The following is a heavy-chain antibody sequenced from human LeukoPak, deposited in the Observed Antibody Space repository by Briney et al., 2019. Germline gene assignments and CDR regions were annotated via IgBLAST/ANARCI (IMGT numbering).Heavy chain of an antibody. D-gene: IGHD3-22*01. CDR1: GGSISSYY. J-gene: IGHJ4*02. Sequence: SETLSLTCTVSGGSISSYYWSWIRQPPGKGLEWIGYIYYSGSTNYSPSLKSRVTISVDTSKNQFSLKLSSVTAADTAVYYCARLSYDTSGYWPDYFDYWGQGTLVTVSP. CDR3: ARLSYDTSGYWPDYFDY. V-gene: IGHV4-59*08. CDR2: IYYSGST.